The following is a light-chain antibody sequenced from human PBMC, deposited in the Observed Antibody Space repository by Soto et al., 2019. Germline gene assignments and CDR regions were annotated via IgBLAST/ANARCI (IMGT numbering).Light chain of an antibody. CDR2: GAS. V-gene: IGKV3-20*01. CDR3: QQYGSSLFT. CDR1: QSVSNRY. J-gene: IGKJ3*01. Sequence: EIVLTQSPGTLSLSPGEIATLSCRASQSVSNRYLAWYQQRPGQAPRLLVYGASSRATGIPDRFSGSGSGTDFTLTISRLEPEDFAVYYCQQYGSSLFTFGPVTKVDIK.